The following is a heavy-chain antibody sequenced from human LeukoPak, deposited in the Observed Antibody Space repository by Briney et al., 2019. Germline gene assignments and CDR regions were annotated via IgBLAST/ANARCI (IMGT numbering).Heavy chain of an antibody. Sequence: SETLSLTCTVSGDSTSSGSFYWSWIRQAAGKGLEWIGRVSSSGRTTYNPSLKSRLTISITTSKNQFSLKVTSVTAADTAVYYCARGYYGSGSYYWGYYYYYMDVWGKGTTVTISS. CDR1: GDSTSSGSFY. CDR3: ARGYYGSGSYYWGYYYYYMDV. J-gene: IGHJ6*03. CDR2: VSSSGRT. V-gene: IGHV4-61*10. D-gene: IGHD3-10*01.